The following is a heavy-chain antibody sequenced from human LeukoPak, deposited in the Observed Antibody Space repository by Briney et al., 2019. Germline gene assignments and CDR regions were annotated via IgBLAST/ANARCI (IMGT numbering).Heavy chain of an antibody. Sequence: GRSLRLSCAASGFTFDDYAMHWVRQAPGKGLEWVSGTSWNSGSIGYADSVKGRFTISRDNAKNSLYLQMNSLRAEDTALYYCAKDMNGYGYFQTYYGMDVWGQGATVTVSS. CDR1: GFTFDDYA. CDR3: AKDMNGYGYFQTYYGMDV. CDR2: TSWNSGSI. D-gene: IGHD5-18*01. V-gene: IGHV3-9*01. J-gene: IGHJ6*02.